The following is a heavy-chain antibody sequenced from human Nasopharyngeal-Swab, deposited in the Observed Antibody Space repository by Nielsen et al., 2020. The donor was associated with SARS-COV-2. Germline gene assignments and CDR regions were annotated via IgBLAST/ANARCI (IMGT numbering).Heavy chain of an antibody. CDR3: ARLDAEYDSSAYYPDAFDI. D-gene: IGHD3-22*01. V-gene: IGHV1-18*01. CDR2: ISVYNDNT. CDR1: GYTFSSFG. Sequence: ASVKVSCKASGYTFSSFGISWVRQAPGQGLEWMGWISVYNDNTNYAHSFQGRVTMSTDTSTSTAFLELRSLRSDDTAVYYCARLDAEYDSSAYYPDAFDIWGRGTMVTVSS. J-gene: IGHJ3*02.